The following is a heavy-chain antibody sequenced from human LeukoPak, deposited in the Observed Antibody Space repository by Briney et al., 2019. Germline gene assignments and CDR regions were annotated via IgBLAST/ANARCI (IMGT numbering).Heavy chain of an antibody. CDR3: AREPYYYDRQAFDI. CDR2: IIPIFGTA. D-gene: IGHD3-22*01. CDR1: GGTFSSYA. Sequence: ASVKVSCKASGGTFSSYAISWVRQAPGQGLEWMGGIIPIFGTANYAQKFQGRVTMTRDMSTSTVYMELSSLRSEDTAVYYCAREPYYYDRQAFDIWGQGTMVTVSS. V-gene: IGHV1-69*05. J-gene: IGHJ3*02.